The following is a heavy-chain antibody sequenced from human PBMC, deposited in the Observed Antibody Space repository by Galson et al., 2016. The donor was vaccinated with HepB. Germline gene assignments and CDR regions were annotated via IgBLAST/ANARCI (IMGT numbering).Heavy chain of an antibody. CDR1: GYTFTNNG. CDR2: ISAHSGNT. CDR3: ARDRDAALDY. V-gene: IGHV1-18*01. Sequence: SVKVSCKASGYTFTNNGISWVRQAPGQGLEWMGWISAHSGNTNYAQKFQGRLTLTKDTSASTVYMALRSLRFDDTAMYYCARDRDAALDYWGQGALVTVSS. J-gene: IGHJ4*02. D-gene: IGHD6-13*01.